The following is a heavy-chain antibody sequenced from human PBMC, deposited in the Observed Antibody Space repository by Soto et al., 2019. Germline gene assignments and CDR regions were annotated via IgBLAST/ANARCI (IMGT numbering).Heavy chain of an antibody. CDR1: GFTFTNYW. J-gene: IGHJ4*02. CDR2: IDGVGTGT. V-gene: IGHV3-74*01. Sequence: EVQLVQSGGGSVQPGGSLRLSCAASGFTFTNYWMHWVRQVPGKGLVWVSRIDGVGTGTSYSDSVRGRFTISRDNAENMVYLQMNSLRAEDTAVYYCTTVFEYWCQGTLVTVSS. CDR3: TTVFEY.